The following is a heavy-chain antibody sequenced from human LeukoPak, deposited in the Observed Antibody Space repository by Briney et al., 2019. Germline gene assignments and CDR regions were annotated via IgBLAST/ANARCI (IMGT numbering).Heavy chain of an antibody. CDR2: INSDGSST. CDR3: AKDLGRYQPDYYFDY. D-gene: IGHD2-2*01. Sequence: GGSLRLSCAASGFTFSSYWMHWVRQAPGKGLVWVSRINSDGSSTSYADSVKGRFTISRDNAKNTLYLQMNSLRAEDTAVYYCAKDLGRYQPDYYFDYWGQGTLVTVSS. CDR1: GFTFSSYW. J-gene: IGHJ4*02. V-gene: IGHV3-74*01.